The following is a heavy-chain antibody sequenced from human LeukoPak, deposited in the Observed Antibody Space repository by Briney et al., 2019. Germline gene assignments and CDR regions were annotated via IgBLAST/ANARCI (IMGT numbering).Heavy chain of an antibody. D-gene: IGHD3-22*01. V-gene: IGHV3-23*01. Sequence: GGSLRLSCAASGFTFSSYAMSWVRQAPGKGQEWVSAISGSGGSTYYADSVKGRFTISRDNSKNTLYLQMNSLRAEDTAVYYCAKVHRITMIVVVINPFDYWGQGTLVTVSS. J-gene: IGHJ4*02. CDR2: ISGSGGST. CDR1: GFTFSSYA. CDR3: AKVHRITMIVVVINPFDY.